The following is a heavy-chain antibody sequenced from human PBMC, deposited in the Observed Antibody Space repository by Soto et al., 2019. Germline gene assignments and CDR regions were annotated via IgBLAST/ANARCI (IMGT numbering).Heavy chain of an antibody. CDR1: GYTFTSYY. V-gene: IGHV1-2*02. D-gene: IGHD2-15*01. CDR2: INPNSGGT. J-gene: IGHJ6*02. CDR3: ARDRGSGRSGMDV. Sequence: GASVKVSCKASGYTFTSYYMHWVRQAPGQGLEWMGIINPNSGGTNYAQKFQGRVTMTRDTSISTAYMELSRLRSDDTAVYYCARDRGSGRSGMDVWGQGTTVTVS.